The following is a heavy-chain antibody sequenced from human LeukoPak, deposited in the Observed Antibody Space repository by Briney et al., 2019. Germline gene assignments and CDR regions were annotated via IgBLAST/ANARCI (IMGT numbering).Heavy chain of an antibody. V-gene: IGHV1-24*01. CDR3: ATDQRGAGLGFRYGSGSYNGLDV. Sequence: GASVKVSCKVSGYTLTELSMHWVRQAPGKGLEWMGGFDPEDGETLYAQKFQGRVTMTEDTSTDTAYMELSILRSEDTAVYYCATDQRGAGLGFRYGSGSYNGLDVWGQGTTVTVSS. D-gene: IGHD3-10*01. J-gene: IGHJ6*02. CDR1: GYTLTELS. CDR2: FDPEDGET.